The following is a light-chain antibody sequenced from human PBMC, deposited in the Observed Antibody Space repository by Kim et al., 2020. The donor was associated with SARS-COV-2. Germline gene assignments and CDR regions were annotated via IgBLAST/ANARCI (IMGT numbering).Light chain of an antibody. CDR1: QRVDSKF. CDR3: QLHDESRTFG. J-gene: IGKJ2*03. CDR2: AAS. Sequence: ETVLTQSPGTLSLSPGERATLSCRASQRVDSKFLAWYQQTPGQAPRLLIYAASSRAPGIPDRFSGSGSGTDFTLTISRLEPEDFAVYSCQLHDESRTFGFGQGTKLEI. V-gene: IGKV3-20*01.